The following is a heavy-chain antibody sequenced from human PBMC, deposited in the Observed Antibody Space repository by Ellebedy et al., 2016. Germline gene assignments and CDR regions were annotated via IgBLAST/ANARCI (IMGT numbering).Heavy chain of an antibody. CDR2: ISYGGGT. V-gene: IGHV4-39*01. D-gene: IGHD5-18*01. CDR3: ARHTPPSVETSMLPGPNDY. J-gene: IGHJ4*02. Sequence: SETLSLXXTVSGGSISSSRYYWGWIRQPPGKGLEWTGSISYGGGTYYNRSLTSRLTLSIDTSTNQFSLHLTYMTAADTAVYYCARHTPPSVETSMLPGPNDYWGQGTLVTVPS. CDR1: GGSISSSRYY.